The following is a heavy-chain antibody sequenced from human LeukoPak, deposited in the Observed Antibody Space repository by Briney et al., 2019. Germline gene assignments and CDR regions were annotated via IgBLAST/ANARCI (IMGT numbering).Heavy chain of an antibody. CDR2: ISGSGGST. CDR3: ARVYSSSSSDY. J-gene: IGHJ4*02. V-gene: IGHV3-23*01. CDR1: GFTFSNYA. D-gene: IGHD6-6*01. Sequence: GGSLRLSCAASGFTFSNYAMTWVRQAPGKGLEWVSSISGSGGSTYYADSVKGRFTISRDNAKNTLYLQMNSLRAEDTAVYYCARVYSSSSSDYWGQGTLVTVSS.